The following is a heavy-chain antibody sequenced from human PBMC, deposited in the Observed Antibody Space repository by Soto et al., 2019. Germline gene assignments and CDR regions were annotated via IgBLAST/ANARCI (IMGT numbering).Heavy chain of an antibody. V-gene: IGHV3-23*01. D-gene: IGHD3-10*01. CDR3: ARYAMVRGVGYFDY. Sequence: EVQLLESGGGLVQPGGSLRLSCAASGFTFSSYAMSWVRQAPGKGLEWVSGISGSGGSTYYADSVKGRFTISRDNSKNTLYLQMNSLGAGDTAVYYCARYAMVRGVGYFDYWGQGTLVTVSS. J-gene: IGHJ4*02. CDR2: ISGSGGST. CDR1: GFTFSSYA.